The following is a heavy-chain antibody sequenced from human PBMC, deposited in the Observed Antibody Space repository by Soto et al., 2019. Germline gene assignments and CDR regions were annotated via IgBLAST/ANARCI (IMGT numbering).Heavy chain of an antibody. Sequence: SETLSLTCTVSGGSISNHYWSWIRQPPGKGLEWIGYIYYNGNTNYNPPLKSRVTMSVDTSKNQISLKLSSVTAADTAVYYCTGANWYSEYWGKGTLVTVSS. CDR2: IYYNGNT. D-gene: IGHD7-27*01. J-gene: IGHJ4*02. V-gene: IGHV4-59*11. CDR1: GGSISNHY. CDR3: TGANWYSEY.